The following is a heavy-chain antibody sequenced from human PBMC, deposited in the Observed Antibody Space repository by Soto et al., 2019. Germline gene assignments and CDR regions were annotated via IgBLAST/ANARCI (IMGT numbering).Heavy chain of an antibody. CDR1: GYTFTGYY. D-gene: IGHD4-4*01. Sequence: ASVKVSCKASGYTFTGYYMHWVRQAPGQGLEWMGWINPNSGGTNYAQKFQGWVTMTRDTSISTAYMELSRLRSDDTAVYYCARSMTTVTTPEDYYYYMDVWGKGTTVTVSS. V-gene: IGHV1-2*04. J-gene: IGHJ6*03. CDR3: ARSMTTVTTPEDYYYYMDV. CDR2: INPNSGGT.